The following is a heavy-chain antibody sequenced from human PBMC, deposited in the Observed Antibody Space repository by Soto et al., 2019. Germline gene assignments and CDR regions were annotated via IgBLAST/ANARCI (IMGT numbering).Heavy chain of an antibody. J-gene: IGHJ3*02. CDR3: ARDEYDYYDSSGHDAFDI. Sequence: SVKVSCKASGGTFSSYAISWVRQAPGQGLEWMGGIIPIFGTANYAQKFQGRVTITADESTSTAYMELSSLRSEDTAVYYCARDEYDYYDSSGHDAFDIWGQGTMVTVS. D-gene: IGHD3-22*01. V-gene: IGHV1-69*13. CDR1: GGTFSSYA. CDR2: IIPIFGTA.